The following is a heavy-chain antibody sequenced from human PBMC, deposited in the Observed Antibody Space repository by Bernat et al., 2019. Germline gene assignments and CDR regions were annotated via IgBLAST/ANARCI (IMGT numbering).Heavy chain of an antibody. D-gene: IGHD4-17*01. CDR3: TRDPMTTVTGYYYYYYMDV. V-gene: IGHV3-49*04. CDR1: GFTFGDYA. J-gene: IGHJ6*03. Sequence: EVQLVESGGGLVQPGRSLRLSCTASGFTFGDYAMSWVRQAPGKGLEWVGFIRSKAYGGTTEYAASVKCRFNISRDESKSIAYLQMNSLKTEDTAVYYCTRDPMTTVTGYYYYYYMDVWGKGTTVTVSS. CDR2: IRSKAYGGTT.